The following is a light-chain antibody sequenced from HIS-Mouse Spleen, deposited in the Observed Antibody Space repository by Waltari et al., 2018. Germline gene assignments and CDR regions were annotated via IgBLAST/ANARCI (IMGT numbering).Light chain of an antibody. CDR1: SSDVGGYNY. J-gene: IGLJ1*01. V-gene: IGLV2-11*01. Sequence: QSALTQPRSVSGSPGQSVTISCTGTSSDVGGYNYVSWYQQHPGNAPKLMLYDVSKRPSGVPDRFSGSKSGNTASLTIAGLQAEDEADYYCCSYAGSYTGVFGTGTKVTVL. CDR2: DVS. CDR3: CSYAGSYTGV.